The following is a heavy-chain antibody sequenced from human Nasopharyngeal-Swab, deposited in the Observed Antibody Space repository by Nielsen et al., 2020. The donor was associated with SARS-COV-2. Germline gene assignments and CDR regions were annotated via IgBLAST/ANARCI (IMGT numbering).Heavy chain of an antibody. CDR1: WLNVNNNY. Sequence: GESLKISCAASWLNVNNNYMDWVRQAPGKGLELVSGLYIGDITYYAESVRGRFTISRDSLKNTLYLQMNSLRVEDTAVYYCATQVDTSAIFDNWGQGTLVTVSS. V-gene: IGHV3-53*01. J-gene: IGHJ4*02. D-gene: IGHD5-24*01. CDR3: ATQVDTSAIFDN. CDR2: LYIGDIT.